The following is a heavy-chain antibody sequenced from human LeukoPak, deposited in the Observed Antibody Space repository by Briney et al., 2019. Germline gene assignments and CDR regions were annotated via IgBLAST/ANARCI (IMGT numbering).Heavy chain of an antibody. CDR3: ARPEYWPGDAFDI. D-gene: IGHD6-6*01. J-gene: IGHJ3*02. CDR1: GGSFSGYY. Sequence: SETLSLTCAVYGGSFSGYYWSWIRQPPGKGLEWIGEINHSGSTNYNPSLKSRVTISVDTSKNQFSLKLSSVTAADTAVYYCARPEYWPGDAFDIWGQGTMVTVSS. V-gene: IGHV4-34*01. CDR2: INHSGST.